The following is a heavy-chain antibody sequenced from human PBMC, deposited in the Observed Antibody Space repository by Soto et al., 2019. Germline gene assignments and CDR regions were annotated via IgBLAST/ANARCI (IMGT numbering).Heavy chain of an antibody. J-gene: IGHJ3*02. V-gene: IGHV1-46*01. CDR1: GYTFTSYY. D-gene: IGHD2-2*01. CDR2: INPSGGST. CDR3: ARRVFGSSADDAFDI. Sequence: ASVKVSCKASGYTFTSYYMHWVRQAPGQGLEWMGIINPSGGSTSYAQKFQGRVTMTRDTSTSTVYMELSSLRSEDTAMYYCARRVFGSSADDAFDIWGQGTMVTVSS.